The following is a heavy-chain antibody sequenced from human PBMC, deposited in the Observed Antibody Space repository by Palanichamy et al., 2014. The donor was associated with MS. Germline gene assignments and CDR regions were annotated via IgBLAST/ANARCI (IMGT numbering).Heavy chain of an antibody. D-gene: IGHD3-3*01. J-gene: IGHJ4*02. CDR2: IYYTGGT. Sequence: QVQLQESGPGLVKPSETLSLTCTVSGGSVSSGNYYWTWIRQPPGKGLEWIGYIYYTGGTNYSPSLKSRVTISVDRSKNQFSLKLTSMTAADTAVYHCARTAESIYGRFLDFWGQGTLVTVSS. V-gene: IGHV4-61*01. CDR1: GGSVSSGNYY. CDR3: ARTAESIYGRFLDF.